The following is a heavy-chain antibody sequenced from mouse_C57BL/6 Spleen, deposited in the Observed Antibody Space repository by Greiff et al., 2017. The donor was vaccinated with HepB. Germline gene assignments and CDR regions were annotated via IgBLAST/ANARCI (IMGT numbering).Heavy chain of an antibody. J-gene: IGHJ1*03. CDR3: TTPYDGYTYWYFDV. V-gene: IGHV14-1*01. Sequence: VQLQQPGAELVRPGASVKLSCTASGFNIKDYYMHWVKQRPEQGLEWIGRIDPEDGDTEYAPKFQGKATMTADTSSNTAYLQLSSLTSEDTAVYYCTTPYDGYTYWYFDVWGTGTTVTVSS. CDR1: GFNIKDYY. CDR2: IDPEDGDT. D-gene: IGHD2-3*01.